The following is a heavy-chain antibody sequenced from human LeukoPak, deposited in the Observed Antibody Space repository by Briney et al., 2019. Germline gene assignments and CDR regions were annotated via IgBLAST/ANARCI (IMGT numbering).Heavy chain of an antibody. J-gene: IGHJ4*02. CDR3: AKGEWSYNKFDY. CDR2: IYHSGST. V-gene: IGHV4-38-2*02. CDR1: GYSIHSGYY. Sequence: TSETLSLTCIVSGYSIHSGYYWGWVRQPPGKGLEWIGSIYHSGSTYYNPSLKSRVTISVDTSKNQFSLKLSTVTAADTAVYYCAKGEWSYNKFDYWGQGTLVTVSS. D-gene: IGHD1-26*01.